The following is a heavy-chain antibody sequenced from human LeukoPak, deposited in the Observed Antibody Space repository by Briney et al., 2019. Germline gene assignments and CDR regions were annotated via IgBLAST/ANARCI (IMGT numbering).Heavy chain of an antibody. J-gene: IGHJ4*02. V-gene: IGHV3-23*01. CDR2: ISGSGGST. CDR1: GFTFSSYA. CDR3: ARESAGGILLFVFDY. Sequence: GGSLRLSCAASGFTFSSYAMSWVRQAPGEGLEWVSAISGSGGSTYYADSVKGRFTISRDNAKNSLYLQMNSLRAEDTAVYYCARESAGGILLFVFDYWGQGTLVTVSS. D-gene: IGHD6-13*01.